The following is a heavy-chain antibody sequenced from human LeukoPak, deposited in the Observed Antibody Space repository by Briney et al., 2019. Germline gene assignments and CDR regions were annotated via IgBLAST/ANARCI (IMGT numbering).Heavy chain of an antibody. V-gene: IGHV4-34*01. CDR3: ARVRGYNWITGGY. Sequence: SETLSLTCAVYGGSFSGYYWSWIRQPPGKGLEWIGEINHSGSTNYNPSLKSRVTISVDTSKNQFSLKLSSVTAADTAVYYCARVRGYNWITGGYWGQGTLVTVSS. CDR1: GGSFSGYY. J-gene: IGHJ4*02. D-gene: IGHD1-1*01. CDR2: INHSGST.